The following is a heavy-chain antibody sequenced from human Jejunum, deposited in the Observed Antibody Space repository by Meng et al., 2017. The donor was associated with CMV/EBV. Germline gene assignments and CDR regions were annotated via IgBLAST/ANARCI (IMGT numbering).Heavy chain of an antibody. CDR2: VNGGGPPP. CDR3: AKQGYSNDLDD. V-gene: IGHV3-23*01. D-gene: IGHD4-11*01. J-gene: IGHJ4*02. Sequence: NFRRPALPRVPPAAGEGVGWGSSVNGGGPPPNHPDSLRGRFTLSRDNSRNTLFLQMNNLRADDTAVYFCAKQGYSNDLDDWGRGALVTVSS. CDR1: NFRRPA.